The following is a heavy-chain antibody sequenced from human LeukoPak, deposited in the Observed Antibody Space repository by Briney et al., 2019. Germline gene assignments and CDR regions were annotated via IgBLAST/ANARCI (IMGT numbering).Heavy chain of an antibody. J-gene: IGHJ6*03. D-gene: IGHD2-2*02. CDR2: IYTSGST. V-gene: IGHV4-4*07. CDR1: GGSISSYY. Sequence: SETLSLTCTVSGGSISSYYWSWIRQPAGKGLEWIGRIYTSGSTNYNPPLKSRVTMSVDTSKNQFSLKLSSVTAADTAVYYCARETPIGYCSSTSCYRHYYYMDVWGKGTTVTVSS. CDR3: ARETPIGYCSSTSCYRHYYYMDV.